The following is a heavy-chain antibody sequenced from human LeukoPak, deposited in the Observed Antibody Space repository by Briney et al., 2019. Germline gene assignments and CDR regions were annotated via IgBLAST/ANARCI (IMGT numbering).Heavy chain of an antibody. J-gene: IGHJ4*02. Sequence: PSETLSLTCTVSGGSISSYYWSWIRQPPGKGLEWIGYIYYSGSTNYNPSLKSRVTISVDTSKNQFSLKLSSVTAADTAVYYCARLGSGSSSWYDIDYWGQGTLVTVSS. D-gene: IGHD6-13*01. CDR3: ARLGSGSSSWYDIDY. CDR2: IYYSGST. V-gene: IGHV4-59*08. CDR1: GGSISSYY.